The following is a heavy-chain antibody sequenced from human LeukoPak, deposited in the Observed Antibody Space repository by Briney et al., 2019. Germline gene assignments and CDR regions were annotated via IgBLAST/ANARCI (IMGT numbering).Heavy chain of an antibody. D-gene: IGHD3-3*01. Sequence: GSSVKVSCKASGGTFSSYAISWVRQAPGQGLEWMGRIIPILGIANYAQKFQGRVTITADESTSTAYMELSSLRSEDTAVYYCASTGGRVRFLEWLPEYWGQGTLVTVSS. V-gene: IGHV1-69*04. CDR1: GGTFSSYA. CDR2: IIPILGIA. J-gene: IGHJ4*02. CDR3: ASTGGRVRFLEWLPEY.